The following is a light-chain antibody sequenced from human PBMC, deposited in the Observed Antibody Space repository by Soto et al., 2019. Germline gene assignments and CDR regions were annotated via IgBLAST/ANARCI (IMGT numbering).Light chain of an antibody. J-gene: IGLJ3*02. CDR3: QSYDATNQV. Sequence: NFMLTQPHSVSESPGKTVIISCTRSSGSIASNYVQWYQQRPGSSPTTVIYEDNQRPSGVPDRFSGSIESSSNSASLTISXLETEXEADYYCQSYDATNQVFGGGTKLTVL. CDR2: EDN. V-gene: IGLV6-57*01. CDR1: SGSIASNY.